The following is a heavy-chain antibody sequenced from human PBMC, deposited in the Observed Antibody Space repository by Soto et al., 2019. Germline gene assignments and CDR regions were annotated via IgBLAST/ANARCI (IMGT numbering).Heavy chain of an antibody. J-gene: IGHJ3*02. Sequence: EVQLVESGGGLVQPGRSLRLSCAASGFTFDDYAMHWVRQAPGKGLEWVSGISWNSGSIGYADSVKGRFTISRDNAKNSLYLQMNSLRAEDTALYYCAKDAIAVAGRPFYAFDIWGQGTMVTVSS. D-gene: IGHD6-19*01. CDR1: GFTFDDYA. CDR2: ISWNSGSI. CDR3: AKDAIAVAGRPFYAFDI. V-gene: IGHV3-9*01.